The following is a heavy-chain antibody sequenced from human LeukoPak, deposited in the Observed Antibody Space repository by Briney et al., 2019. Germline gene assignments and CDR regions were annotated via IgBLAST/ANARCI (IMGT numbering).Heavy chain of an antibody. Sequence: SETLSLTCAVYGGSFSGYYWSWIRQPPGKGLEWIGEINHSGSTNYNPSLKSRVTTSVDTSKNQFSLKLSSVTAADTAVYYCARGTLAAAHDYWGQGTLVTVSS. CDR1: GGSFSGYY. CDR2: INHSGST. J-gene: IGHJ4*02. D-gene: IGHD6-13*01. V-gene: IGHV4-34*01. CDR3: ARGTLAAAHDY.